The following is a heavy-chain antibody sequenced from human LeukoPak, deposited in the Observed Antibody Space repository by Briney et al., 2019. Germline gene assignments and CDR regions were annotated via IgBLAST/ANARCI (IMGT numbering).Heavy chain of an antibody. CDR2: IYSGGST. CDR1: GFTVSSNY. J-gene: IGHJ4*02. CDR3: AREGVRVYDSSGYPNDY. Sequence: GGSLRLSCAASGFTVSSNYMSWVRQAPGKGLEWVSLIYSGGSTYYAGSVKGRFTISRDNSKNTLYLQMNSLRAEDTAVYYCAREGVRVYDSSGYPNDYWGQGTLVTVSS. V-gene: IGHV3-53*01. D-gene: IGHD3-22*01.